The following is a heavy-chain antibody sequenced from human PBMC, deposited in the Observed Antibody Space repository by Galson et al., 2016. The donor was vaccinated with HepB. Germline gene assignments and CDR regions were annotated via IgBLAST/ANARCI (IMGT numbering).Heavy chain of an antibody. Sequence: LSLTCTFSGGSINSGAYFWNWIRQHPGKGLEWIGYIYDSGSPKYNPSLKSRVTILRDTSKNQLSLKLSSVTAADTAVYYCARGQMDGYNPYYYGMDVWGQGTTVTVSS. CDR1: GGSINSGAYF. J-gene: IGHJ6*02. CDR3: ARGQMDGYNPYYYGMDV. V-gene: IGHV4-31*03. CDR2: IYDSGSP. D-gene: IGHD5-24*01.